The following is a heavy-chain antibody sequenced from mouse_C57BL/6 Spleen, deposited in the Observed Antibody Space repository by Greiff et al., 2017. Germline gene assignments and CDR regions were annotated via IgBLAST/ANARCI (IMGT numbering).Heavy chain of an antibody. Sequence: EVQLVESGGGLVKPGGPQKLSCAASGFTFSDYGMHWVRQAPEKGLEWVAYISSGSSTIYYADTVKGRFTISRDNAKNTLFLQMTSLRSEDTAMYYCAGGYGSSLYYAMDYWGQGTSVTVSS. V-gene: IGHV5-17*01. D-gene: IGHD1-1*01. CDR3: AGGYGSSLYYAMDY. CDR2: ISSGSSTI. J-gene: IGHJ4*01. CDR1: GFTFSDYG.